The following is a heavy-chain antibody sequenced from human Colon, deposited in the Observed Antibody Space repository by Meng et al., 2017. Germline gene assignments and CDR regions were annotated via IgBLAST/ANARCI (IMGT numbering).Heavy chain of an antibody. CDR1: GFTFSNAW. D-gene: IGHD2-21*01. CDR2: IKSKTDGGTT. CDR3: TTDLLAYCGGDFYPSFDY. V-gene: IGHV3-15*01. J-gene: IGHJ4*02. Sequence: GGSLRLSFAASGFTFSNAWMSWVRRAPGEGLEWVARIKSKTDGGTTDYAAPVKGRSTISRDDSKNTLYLQMNSLKTEDTAVYYCTTDLLAYCGGDFYPSFDYWGQGTLVTVSS.